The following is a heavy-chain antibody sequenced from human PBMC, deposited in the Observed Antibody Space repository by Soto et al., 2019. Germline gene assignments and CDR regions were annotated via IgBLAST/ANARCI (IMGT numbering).Heavy chain of an antibody. CDR1: GFSFSDYW. CDR3: ADLYDFWSAPIFYYGMDV. D-gene: IGHD3-3*01. V-gene: IGHV3-74*01. J-gene: IGHJ6*02. CDR2: INGGGSNA. Sequence: GGSLRLSCAASGFSFSDYWMHWVRQAPGKGPLWVSRINGGGSNACYADSVKGRFTISRDNSKNTLYLQMNSLRAEDTAVYYCADLYDFWSAPIFYYGMDVWGQGTTVTVSS.